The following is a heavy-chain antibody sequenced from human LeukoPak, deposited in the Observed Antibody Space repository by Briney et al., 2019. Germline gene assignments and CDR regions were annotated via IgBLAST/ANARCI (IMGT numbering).Heavy chain of an antibody. CDR2: ISAYNGNT. Sequence: ASVKVSCKASGYTLTSYGISWVRQAPGQGLEWMGWISAYNGNTNYAQKLQGRVTMTTDTSTSTAYMELRSLRSDDTAVYYCARSQRYYDILTGYRHYYFDYWGQGTLVTVSS. D-gene: IGHD3-9*01. J-gene: IGHJ4*02. CDR3: ARSQRYYDILTGYRHYYFDY. V-gene: IGHV1-18*01. CDR1: GYTLTSYG.